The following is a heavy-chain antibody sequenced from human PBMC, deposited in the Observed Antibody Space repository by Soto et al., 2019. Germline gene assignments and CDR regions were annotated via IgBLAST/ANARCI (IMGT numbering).Heavy chain of an antibody. CDR1: GYTLTSYA. J-gene: IGHJ4*02. CDR3: SSESYGGDFDY. Sequence: QVQLVQSGAEEKKPGASVKVSCKASGYTLTSYAMHWVRQAPGQRLEWMGWINAGNGNTKYSQKFQGRVTITRDTYASTAYMELSSLRSEDTAVYYCSSESYGGDFDYWGQGTLVTVSS. CDR2: INAGNGNT. D-gene: IGHD4-17*01. V-gene: IGHV1-3*05.